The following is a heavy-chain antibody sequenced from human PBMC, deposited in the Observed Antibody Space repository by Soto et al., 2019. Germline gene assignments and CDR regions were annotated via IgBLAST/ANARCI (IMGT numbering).Heavy chain of an antibody. CDR2: ISSSGSTI. J-gene: IGHJ4*02. CDR1: GFTFSDYY. CDR3: XXXXXXXGDYFDY. V-gene: IGHV3-11*01. Sequence: QVQLVESGGGLVKPGGSLRLSCAASGFTFSDYYMSWIRQAPGKGLEWVSYISSSGSTIYYADSVKGRFTISRDNXXXXXXXXXXXXXXXXXXXXXXXXXXXXXGDYFDYWGQGTLVTVSS.